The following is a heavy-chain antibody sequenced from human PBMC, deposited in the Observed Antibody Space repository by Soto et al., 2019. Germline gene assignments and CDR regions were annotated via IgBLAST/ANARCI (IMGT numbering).Heavy chain of an antibody. D-gene: IGHD6-19*01. CDR1: GFTFSSYG. Sequence: GGSLRLSCAASGFTFSSYGMHWVRQAPGKGLEWVAVISYDGSNEYYADSVKGRFTISRDNSKNTLYLQMNSLRAEDTAVYYCAKDEGKYSSGLDYWGQGTLVTVSS. CDR3: AKDEGKYSSGLDY. V-gene: IGHV3-30*18. CDR2: ISYDGSNE. J-gene: IGHJ4*02.